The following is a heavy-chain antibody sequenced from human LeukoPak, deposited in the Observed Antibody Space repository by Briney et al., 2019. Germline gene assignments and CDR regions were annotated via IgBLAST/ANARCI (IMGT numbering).Heavy chain of an antibody. V-gene: IGHV4-34*01. CDR1: GGSFSGYY. CDR3: ARVSWVRLTHHFDF. J-gene: IGHJ4*02. CDR2: INHSGST. Sequence: SETLSLTCAVYGGSFSGYYWSWIRQPPGKGLEWIGEINHSGSTNYNPSLKSRVTISVDTSKNQFSLKLSSVTAADTAVYYCARVSWVRLTHHFDFWGQGTLVTVSS. D-gene: IGHD5-12*01.